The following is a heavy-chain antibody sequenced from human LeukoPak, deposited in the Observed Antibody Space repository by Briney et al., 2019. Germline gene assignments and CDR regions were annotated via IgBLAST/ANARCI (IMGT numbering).Heavy chain of an antibody. CDR2: IYTSGST. CDR1: GGSISSGSYY. J-gene: IGHJ6*03. CDR3: ARERYYGSGSYDQYYYYYYMDV. Sequence: SETLSLTCTVSGGSISSGSYYWSWIRQPAGKGLEWIGRIYTSGSTNYNPSLKSRVTISVDTSKNQFSLKLSSVTAADTAVYYCARERYYGSGSYDQYYYYYYMDVWGKGTTVTISS. D-gene: IGHD3-10*01. V-gene: IGHV4-61*02.